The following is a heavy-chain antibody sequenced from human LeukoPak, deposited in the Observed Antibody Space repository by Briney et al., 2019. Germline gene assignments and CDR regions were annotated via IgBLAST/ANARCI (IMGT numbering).Heavy chain of an antibody. J-gene: IGHJ4*02. V-gene: IGHV3-48*01. CDR3: ALDSN. CDR1: GFTFSSYS. Sequence: PGGSLRLSCAASGFTFSSYSMNWVRQAPGKGLEWVSYISSSSSTIYYADSVNGRFTISRDNSKNTGYLEMNSLRGEDTAVYYCALDSNWGQGTLVTVSS. CDR2: ISSSSSTI. D-gene: IGHD2-15*01.